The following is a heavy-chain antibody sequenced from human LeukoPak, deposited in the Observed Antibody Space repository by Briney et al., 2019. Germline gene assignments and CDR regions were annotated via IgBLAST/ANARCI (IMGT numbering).Heavy chain of an antibody. CDR1: GFTVSSNY. V-gene: IGHV3-48*04. D-gene: IGHD4-23*01. CDR2: ISSSSSTI. J-gene: IGHJ4*02. Sequence: PGGSLILSCAASGFTVSSNYMSWVRRAPGKGLEWVSYISSSSSTIYYADSVKGRFTISRDNAKNSPYLQMNSLRAEDTAVYYCAPDAHRSAPPATVAYWGQGTLVTVSS. CDR3: APDAHRSAPPATVAY.